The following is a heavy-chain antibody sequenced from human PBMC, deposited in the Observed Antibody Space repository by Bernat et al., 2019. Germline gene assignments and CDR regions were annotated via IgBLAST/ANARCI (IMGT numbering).Heavy chain of an antibody. D-gene: IGHD6-13*01. Sequence: QVQLVESGGGVVQPGRSLRLSCAASGFTFSSYGMHWVRQAPGKGLEWVAVISYDGSTKYYAYSVKGRFTISRDNSKNTLYLQMSSLRAEDTAVYYCAKSAAAAGDWYFDLWGRGTLVTVSS. CDR2: ISYDGSTK. CDR3: AKSAAAAGDWYFDL. CDR1: GFTFSSYG. V-gene: IGHV3-30*18. J-gene: IGHJ2*01.